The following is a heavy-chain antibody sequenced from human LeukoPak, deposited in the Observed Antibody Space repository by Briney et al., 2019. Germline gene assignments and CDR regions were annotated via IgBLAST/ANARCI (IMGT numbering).Heavy chain of an antibody. CDR1: GYTFTSYY. D-gene: IGHD1-26*01. CDR2: INPSGGST. J-gene: IGHJ5*02. V-gene: IGHV1-46*01. CDR3: ARDRIGGATFGWFDP. Sequence: ASVKVSCKASGYTFTSYYMHWVRQAPGQGLEWMGIINPSGGSTSYAQKFQGRVTMTRDTSTSPVYMELSSLRSEDTAVYYCARDRIGGATFGWFDPWGQGTLVTVSS.